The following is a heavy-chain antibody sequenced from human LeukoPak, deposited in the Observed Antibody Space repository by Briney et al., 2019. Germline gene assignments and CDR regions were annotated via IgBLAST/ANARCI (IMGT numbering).Heavy chain of an antibody. J-gene: IGHJ4*02. V-gene: IGHV3-48*04. CDR3: ARVGTVWFGELSDYYFDY. D-gene: IGHD3-10*01. CDR1: GFTFRTYN. CDR2: ITSGGTTI. Sequence: GGSLRLSCAASGFTFRTYNMNWVRQAPGKGLEWVSYITSGGTTIYYADSVKGRFTISRDNAKNSLYLQMNSLRAEDTALYYCARVGTVWFGELSDYYFDYWGQGTLVTVSS.